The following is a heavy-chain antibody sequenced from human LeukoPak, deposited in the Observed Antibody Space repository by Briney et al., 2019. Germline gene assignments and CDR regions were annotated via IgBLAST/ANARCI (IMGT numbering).Heavy chain of an antibody. J-gene: IGHJ3*02. Sequence: KAGGSLRLSCAASGFTVSTNYMNWVRQAPGKGLEWVSVIYSSGSTYYADSVEGRFTISRDNSKNTLYLQMNGLRAEDTAVYYCARTKYYYDSSGYPDAFDIWGQGTMVTVSS. D-gene: IGHD3-22*01. V-gene: IGHV3-53*01. CDR2: IYSSGST. CDR3: ARTKYYYDSSGYPDAFDI. CDR1: GFTVSTNY.